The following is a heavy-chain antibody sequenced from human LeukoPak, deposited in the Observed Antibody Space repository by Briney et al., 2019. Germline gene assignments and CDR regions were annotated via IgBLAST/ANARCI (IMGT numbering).Heavy chain of an antibody. J-gene: IGHJ4*02. CDR3: AKDLGVLRYFDWLGAFDY. Sequence: PGGSLRLSCAASGFTFSSYAMSWVRQAQGKGLEWVSAISGSGGSTYYADSVKGRFTISRDNSKNTLYLQMNSLRAKDTAVYYCAKDLGVLRYFDWLGAFDYWGQGTLVTVSS. V-gene: IGHV3-23*01. CDR2: ISGSGGST. CDR1: GFTFSSYA. D-gene: IGHD3-9*01.